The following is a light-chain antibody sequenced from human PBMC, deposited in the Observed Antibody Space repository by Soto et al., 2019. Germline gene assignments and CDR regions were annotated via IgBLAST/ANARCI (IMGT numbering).Light chain of an antibody. CDR3: QQYGISGT. J-gene: IGKJ1*01. Sequence: EVVWSQSPGTLSLSPGERATLSCRASQSVSNNYLAWYQQKPGQAPRLLIYGASNRATGIPDRFSGSGSGTDFTLTISRLEPEDFAVYYCQQYGISGTFGQGTKVDIK. CDR1: QSVSNNY. CDR2: GAS. V-gene: IGKV3-20*01.